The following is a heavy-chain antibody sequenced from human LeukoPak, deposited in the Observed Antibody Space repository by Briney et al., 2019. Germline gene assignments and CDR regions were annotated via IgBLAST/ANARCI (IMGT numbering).Heavy chain of an antibody. CDR2: IKQDGSQK. V-gene: IGHV3-7*01. Sequence: TGGSLRLSCAASGFTFSTYWMSWVRQAPGMGLEWVANIKQDGSQKQYVDSVKGRFTISRDDAKNSLYLQMNSLRAEDTAVYYCARDGSSSLSSSAPPPTDFDYWGQGNLVTVSS. CDR3: ARDGSSSLSSSAPPPTDFDY. D-gene: IGHD6-6*01. J-gene: IGHJ4*02. CDR1: GFTFSTYW.